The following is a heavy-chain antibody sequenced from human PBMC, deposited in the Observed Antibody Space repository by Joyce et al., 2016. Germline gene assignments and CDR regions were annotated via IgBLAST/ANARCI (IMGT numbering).Heavy chain of an antibody. D-gene: IGHD3-10*01. V-gene: IGHV4-30-2*01. CDR3: ARGGSLVRGIMVFAMDV. CDR2: IYYGANS. CDR1: GGFISDGGHS. J-gene: IGHJ6*02. Sequence: QLQLRESGSGLVKPSQTLSLTCDISGGFISDGGHSWNWIRQLPGKGLEWIGHIYYGANSYSNPSLKTRVTISLDTSKNQFSLKLRSVTAADTAVYYCARGGSLVRGIMVFAMDVWGQGTTVTVSS.